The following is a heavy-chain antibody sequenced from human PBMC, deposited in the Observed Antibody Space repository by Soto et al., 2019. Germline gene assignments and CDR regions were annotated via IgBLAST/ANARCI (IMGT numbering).Heavy chain of an antibody. Sequence: GGSLRLSCAASGFTFSSYAMSWVRQAPGKGLEWVSAISGSGGSTYYADSVKGRFTISRDNSKDTLYLQMDSLRAEDSAVDYCAKYSSSAYYDGMDVWGQGTTVTVSS. CDR1: GFTFSSYA. D-gene: IGHD6-6*01. J-gene: IGHJ6*02. CDR3: AKYSSSAYYDGMDV. V-gene: IGHV3-23*01. CDR2: ISGSGGST.